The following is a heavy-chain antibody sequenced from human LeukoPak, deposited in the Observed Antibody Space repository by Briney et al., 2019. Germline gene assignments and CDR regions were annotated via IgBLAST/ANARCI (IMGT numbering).Heavy chain of an antibody. CDR2: ISYDGSNK. Sequence: QPGRSLRLSCAASGFTFSSYAMHWVRQAPGKGLEWVAVISYDGSNKYYADSVKGRFTISRDNSKNTLYLQMNSLRAEDTAVYYCARDHDSSGYYYGGYFDYWGQGTLVTVSP. V-gene: IGHV3-30-3*01. CDR1: GFTFSSYA. CDR3: ARDHDSSGYYYGGYFDY. J-gene: IGHJ4*02. D-gene: IGHD3-22*01.